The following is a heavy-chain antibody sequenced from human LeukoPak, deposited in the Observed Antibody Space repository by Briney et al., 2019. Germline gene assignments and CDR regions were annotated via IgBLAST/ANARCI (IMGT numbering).Heavy chain of an antibody. CDR3: ARFDSTGYSSFDY. D-gene: IGHD2-8*02. CDR2: TNHSGST. V-gene: IGHV4-34*01. CDR1: GGSFSGYY. Sequence: SETLSLTCAVNGGSFSGYYWSWIRQPPGKGLEWIGETNHSGSTNYNPSLKSRVTISVDTSKNQFSLKLSSVTAADTAVYYCARFDSTGYSSFDYWGQGPLVTVSS. J-gene: IGHJ4*02.